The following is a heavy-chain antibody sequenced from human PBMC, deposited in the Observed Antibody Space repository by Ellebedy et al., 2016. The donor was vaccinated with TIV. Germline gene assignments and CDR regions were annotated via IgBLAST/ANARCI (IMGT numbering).Heavy chain of an antibody. Sequence: ASVKVSCKASGYTFTGYHMHWVRQAPGQGLEWMGWINPNSGGTNYAQKFQGWVTMTRDTSISTAYMELSRLRSDDTAVYYCARAPCGSYCFIDYWGQGTLVTVSS. J-gene: IGHJ4*02. D-gene: IGHD1-26*01. CDR3: ARAPCGSYCFIDY. CDR2: INPNSGGT. CDR1: GYTFTGYH. V-gene: IGHV1-2*04.